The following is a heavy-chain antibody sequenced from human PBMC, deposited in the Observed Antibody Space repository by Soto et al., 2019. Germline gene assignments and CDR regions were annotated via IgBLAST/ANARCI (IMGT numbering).Heavy chain of an antibody. CDR2: IYYSGST. CDR3: ARERAAERRWFDP. J-gene: IGHJ5*02. Sequence: SETLSLTCTVSGGSISSGGYYWSWIRQHPGKGLEWIGYIYYSGSTYYNPSLKSRVTISVDTSKNQFSLKLSSVTAADTAVYYCARERAAERRWFDPWGQGTLVTVSS. V-gene: IGHV4-31*03. D-gene: IGHD6-13*01. CDR1: GGSISSGGYY.